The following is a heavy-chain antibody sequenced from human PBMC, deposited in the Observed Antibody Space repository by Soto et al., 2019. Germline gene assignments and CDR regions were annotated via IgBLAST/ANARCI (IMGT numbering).Heavy chain of an antibody. CDR2: IKSKTDGGTT. Sequence: GGSLRLSCAASGFTFSNAWMSWVRQAPGKGLEWVGRIKSKTDGGTTDYAAPVKGRFTISRDDSKNTLYLQMNSLKTEDTAVYYCTTGPPGVGAPDYWGQGTLVTVSS. J-gene: IGHJ4*02. CDR1: GFTFSNAW. CDR3: TTGPPGVGAPDY. V-gene: IGHV3-15*01. D-gene: IGHD1-26*01.